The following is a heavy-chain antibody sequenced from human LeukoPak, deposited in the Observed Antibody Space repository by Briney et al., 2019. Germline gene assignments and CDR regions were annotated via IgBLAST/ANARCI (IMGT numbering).Heavy chain of an antibody. D-gene: IGHD1-7*01. CDR3: ARASGGYNWNYADY. CDR1: GGTFSSYA. CDR2: IIPIFGTA. J-gene: IGHJ4*02. Sequence: SVKVSCKASGGTFSSYAISWVRQAPGHVLEWMGGIIPIFGTANYAQKFQGRVTLTTDESTSPAYLELSSLRSEDTAVYYCARASGGYNWNYADYWGQGTLVTVSS. V-gene: IGHV1-69*05.